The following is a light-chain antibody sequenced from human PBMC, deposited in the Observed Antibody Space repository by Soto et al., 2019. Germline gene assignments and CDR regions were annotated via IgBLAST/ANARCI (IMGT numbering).Light chain of an antibody. CDR1: QSISSY. V-gene: IGKV1-39*01. Sequence: IVMTQSPSSLSASVGDIVTITCRASQSISSYLNWYQQKPGKAPKLLIYAASSLQSGVPSRFSGSGSGTDFTLTISSLQPEDFATYYCQQSYSTPLTFGGGTKVDIK. J-gene: IGKJ4*01. CDR3: QQSYSTPLT. CDR2: AAS.